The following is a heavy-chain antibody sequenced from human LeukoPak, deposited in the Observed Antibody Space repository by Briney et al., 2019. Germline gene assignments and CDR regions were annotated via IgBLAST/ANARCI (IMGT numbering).Heavy chain of an antibody. J-gene: IGHJ6*02. CDR2: IYYSGST. V-gene: IGHV4-39*01. CDR3: ARQYNWNYPYGMDV. CDR1: GGSISSSSYY. Sequence: SETLSLTCTVSGGSISSSSYYWGWLRQPPGKGLEWIGSIYYSGSTYYNPSLKSRVTISVDTSKNQFSLKLSSVTAADTAVYYCARQYNWNYPYGMDVWGQGTTVTVSS. D-gene: IGHD1-20*01.